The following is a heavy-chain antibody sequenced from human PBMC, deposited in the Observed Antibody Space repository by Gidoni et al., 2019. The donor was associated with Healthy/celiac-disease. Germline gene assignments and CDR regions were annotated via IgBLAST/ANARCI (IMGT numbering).Heavy chain of an antibody. CDR1: GYTFTSYA. CDR2: INAGNGNT. D-gene: IGHD2-2*01. J-gene: IGHJ6*02. CDR3: ASTLSGYCSSTSCSDGYYYYGMDV. Sequence: QVQLVQSGAEVKKPGASVKVSCKASGYTFTSYAMPWVRQAPGQRLEWMGWINAGNGNTKYSQKFQGRVTITRDTSASTAYMELSSLRSEDTAVYYCASTLSGYCSSTSCSDGYYYYGMDVWGQGTTVTVSS. V-gene: IGHV1-3*01.